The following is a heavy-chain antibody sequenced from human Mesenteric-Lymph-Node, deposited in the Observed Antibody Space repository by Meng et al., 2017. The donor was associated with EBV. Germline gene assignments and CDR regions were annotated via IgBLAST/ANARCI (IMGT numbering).Heavy chain of an antibody. CDR3: ARDSGITVTNSFDY. CDR2: IYRTGST. Sequence: PRQEARPGLVVAPATLSLPRSVSGGSVSSGSYYWSWIRQPPGKGLEWIGYIYRTGSTDYNPSLNSRVSISIDTSKNQFSLRLTSVTAADTAVYYCARDSGITVTNSFDYWGQGALVTVSS. J-gene: IGHJ4*02. D-gene: IGHD1-20*01. V-gene: IGHV4-61*01. CDR1: GGSVSSGSYY.